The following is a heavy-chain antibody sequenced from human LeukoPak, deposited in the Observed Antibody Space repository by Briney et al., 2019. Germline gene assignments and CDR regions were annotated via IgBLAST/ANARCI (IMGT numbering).Heavy chain of an antibody. D-gene: IGHD3-16*02. CDR3: AKVQDYVWGSYRYLDY. V-gene: IGHV3-23*01. J-gene: IGHJ4*02. CDR1: GFTFSSYG. CDR2: ISGSGGST. Sequence: GGSLRLSCAASGFTFSSYGMSWVRQAPGKGLEWVSAISGSGGSTYYADSVKGRFTISRDNSKNTLYLQMNSLRAEDTAVYYCAKVQDYVWGSYRYLDYWGQGTLVTVSS.